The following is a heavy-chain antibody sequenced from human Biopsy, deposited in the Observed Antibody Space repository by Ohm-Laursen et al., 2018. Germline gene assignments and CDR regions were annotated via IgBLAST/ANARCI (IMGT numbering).Heavy chain of an antibody. CDR3: GNEVHGRDY. J-gene: IGHJ4*02. D-gene: IGHD2-15*01. Sequence: SETLSFTCSVFGKTFSDYQWSWIRQPPGKGLERIGQINQAGTTYYNPSLKSRVSISADASKFEFSLRLTSVTAADTAVYLCGNEVHGRDYWGLGAQVTVSS. V-gene: IGHV4-34*08. CDR2: INQAGTT. CDR1: GKTFSDYQ.